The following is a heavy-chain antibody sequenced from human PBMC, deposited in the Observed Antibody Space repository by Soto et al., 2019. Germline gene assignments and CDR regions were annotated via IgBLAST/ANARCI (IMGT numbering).Heavy chain of an antibody. CDR3: ATISYVGGTDY. CDR1: GASISSYY. D-gene: IGHD5-18*01. V-gene: IGHV4-4*07. CDR2: IYTRETI. Sequence: SETLSLTCTVSGASISSYYWSWIRQPAGKGLEWIGRIYTRETITHNPSLKSRVTMSVETSKNQFSLNLSSVTAADTAIYYCATISYVGGTDYWGQGTLVTVSS. J-gene: IGHJ4*02.